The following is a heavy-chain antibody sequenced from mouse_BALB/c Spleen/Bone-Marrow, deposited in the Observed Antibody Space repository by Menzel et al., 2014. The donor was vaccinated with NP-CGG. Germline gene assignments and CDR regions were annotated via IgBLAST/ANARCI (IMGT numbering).Heavy chain of an antibody. D-gene: IGHD1-1*01. CDR1: GFTFSNYW. CDR3: TRYYYGSSRGFAY. V-gene: IGHV6-6*02. CDR2: IRLKSNNYAT. J-gene: IGHJ3*01. Sequence: EVQVVESGGGLVQPGGSMKLSCVASGFTFSNYWMNWVRQSPEKGLEWVAEIRLKSNNYATHYAESVKGRFTTSRDDSKSSVYLQMNNLRAEDTGIYYCTRYYYGSSRGFAYWGQGTLVTVSA.